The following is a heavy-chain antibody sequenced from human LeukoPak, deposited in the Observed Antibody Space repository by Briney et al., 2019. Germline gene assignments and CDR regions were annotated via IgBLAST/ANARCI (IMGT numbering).Heavy chain of an antibody. CDR1: GGSISSSNW. CDR3: ATYCSGGSCYSDDAFDI. D-gene: IGHD2-15*01. V-gene: IGHV4-4*02. CDR2: IYHSGST. J-gene: IGHJ3*02. Sequence: SGTLSLTCAVSGGSISSSNWWSWVRQPPGKGLEWIGEIYHSGSTNYNPSLKSRVTISVDKSKNQFSLKLSSVTAADTAVYYCATYCSGGSCYSDDAFDIWGQGTMVTVSS.